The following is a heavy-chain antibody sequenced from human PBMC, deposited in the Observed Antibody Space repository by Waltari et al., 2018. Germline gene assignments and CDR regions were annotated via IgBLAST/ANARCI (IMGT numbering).Heavy chain of an antibody. D-gene: IGHD1-26*01. Sequence: QVQLQQWGAGLFKPSEPLSLTCAVHGGSFSGYYWSWLRQPPGKGLEWIGEINHSGSTNYNPSLKSRVTISVDTSKNQFSLKLSSVTAADTAVYYCARESSGSYLYYYYYMDVWGKGTTVTISS. CDR3: ARESSGSYLYYYYYMDV. CDR2: INHSGST. J-gene: IGHJ6*03. V-gene: IGHV4-34*01. CDR1: GGSFSGYY.